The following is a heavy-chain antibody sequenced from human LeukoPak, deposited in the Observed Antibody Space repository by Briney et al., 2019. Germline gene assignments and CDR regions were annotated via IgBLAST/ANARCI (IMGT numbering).Heavy chain of an antibody. D-gene: IGHD6-19*01. V-gene: IGHV3-7*01. CDR2: IKQDGSEK. CDR3: ARDSRWLVPEDLYYYGMDV. CDR1: GFTFSSYW. J-gene: IGHJ6*02. Sequence: PGGSLRLSCAASGFTFSSYWMTWVRQAPGKGLEWVANIKQDGSEKYYVDSVKGRFTISRDNARNSLYLQMNSLRAEDTAVYYCARDSRWLVPEDLYYYGMDVWGQGTTVTVSS.